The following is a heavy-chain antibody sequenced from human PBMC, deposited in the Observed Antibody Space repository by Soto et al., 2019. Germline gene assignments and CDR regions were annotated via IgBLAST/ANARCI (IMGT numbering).Heavy chain of an antibody. Sequence: VGSLRLSCAASGFTFSSYEMNWVRQAPGKGLEWVSYISSSGSTIYYADSVKGRFTISRDNAKNSLCLQMNSLRAEDTAVYYCAREDPYYGSGPNWFDPWGQGTLVTVSS. CDR2: ISSSGSTI. D-gene: IGHD3-10*01. J-gene: IGHJ5*02. CDR3: AREDPYYGSGPNWFDP. CDR1: GFTFSSYE. V-gene: IGHV3-48*03.